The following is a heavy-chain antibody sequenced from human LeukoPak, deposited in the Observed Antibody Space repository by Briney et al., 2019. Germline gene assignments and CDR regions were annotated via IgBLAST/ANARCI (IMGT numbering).Heavy chain of an antibody. CDR2: INKDGSA. Sequence: GGSLRLSCVASGFTFSSYWMTWVRQAPGKGLEWVANINKDGSANEDSVKGRFTISRDNAKNSLYLQMNSLRAEDTAVYYCAKMSGYSGSYFDYWGQGTLVTVSS. V-gene: IGHV3-7*03. D-gene: IGHD1-26*01. CDR3: AKMSGYSGSYFDY. CDR1: GFTFSSYW. J-gene: IGHJ4*02.